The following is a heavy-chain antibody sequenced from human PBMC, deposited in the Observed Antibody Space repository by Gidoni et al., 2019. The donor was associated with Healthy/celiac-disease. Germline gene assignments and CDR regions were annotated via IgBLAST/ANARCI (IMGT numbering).Heavy chain of an antibody. CDR2: INHSGST. Sequence: QVQLQQWGAGLLKPSETLSLTCAVCGGSFICYYWSWIRQPPGQGLELIGEINHSGSTNYNPSLKSRVTISVDTSKNQFSLKLSSVTAADTAVYYCARGYNYDILTGYYYYGMDVWGQGTTVTVSS. CDR1: GGSFICYY. J-gene: IGHJ6*02. V-gene: IGHV4-34*01. CDR3: ARGYNYDILTGYYYYGMDV. D-gene: IGHD3-9*01.